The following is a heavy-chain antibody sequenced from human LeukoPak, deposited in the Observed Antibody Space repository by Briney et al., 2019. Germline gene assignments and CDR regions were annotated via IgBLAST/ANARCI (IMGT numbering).Heavy chain of an antibody. J-gene: IGHJ6*03. CDR2: ITGSGDST. V-gene: IGHV3-23*01. CDR3: ARAESGKTYYYYMDV. CDR1: GFTFSSYG. Sequence: PGGSLRLSCAASGFTFSSYGMSWVRQAPGKGLEWVSAITGSGDSTYYTDSVKGRFTISRDNTKNSLYLQMNSLRAEDTAVYYCARAESGKTYYYYMDVWGKGATVTVSS. D-gene: IGHD1-14*01.